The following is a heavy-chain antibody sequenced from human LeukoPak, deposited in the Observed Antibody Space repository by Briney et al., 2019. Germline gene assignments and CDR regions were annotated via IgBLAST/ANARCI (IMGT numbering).Heavy chain of an antibody. Sequence: PSETLSLTCTVSGGSISSFYWSWIRQPPGRGLQWIGYIFYKGGTNYNPSLKSRVTMSVDTSKNQFSLRLSSVTAADTAVYYCARGGDWGYYFDYWGQGTLVTVSS. CDR3: ARGGDWGYYFDY. CDR1: GGSISSFY. CDR2: IFYKGGT. J-gene: IGHJ4*02. V-gene: IGHV4-59*01. D-gene: IGHD7-27*01.